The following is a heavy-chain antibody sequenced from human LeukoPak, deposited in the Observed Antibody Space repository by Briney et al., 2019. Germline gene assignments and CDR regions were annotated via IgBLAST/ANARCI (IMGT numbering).Heavy chain of an antibody. Sequence: SVKVSCKASGGTFSNNAINWVRQAPGQGLEWMGGIIPIFGTANYAQKFQGSVSITADESTRTAYMELYSLRSDGTAVYYCAKNTVTPSRTWYYFDSWGQGTLVTVSS. J-gene: IGHJ4*02. CDR3: AKNTVTPSRTWYYFDS. CDR1: GGTFSNNA. D-gene: IGHD4-11*01. CDR2: IIPIFGTA. V-gene: IGHV1-69*13.